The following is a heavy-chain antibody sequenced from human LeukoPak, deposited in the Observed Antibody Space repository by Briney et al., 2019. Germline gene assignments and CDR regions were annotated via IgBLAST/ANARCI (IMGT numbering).Heavy chain of an antibody. CDR1: GGSISSGSYY. V-gene: IGHV4-61*02. CDR2: IYTSGST. CDR3: AGTDILTGYQQFDP. D-gene: IGHD3-9*01. Sequence: SQTLSLTCTVSGGSISSGSYYWSWIRQPAGKGLEWIVRIYTSGSTNYNPSLKSRVTISVDTSKNQFSLKLSSVTAADTAVYYCAGTDILTGYQQFDPWGQGTLVTVSS. J-gene: IGHJ5*02.